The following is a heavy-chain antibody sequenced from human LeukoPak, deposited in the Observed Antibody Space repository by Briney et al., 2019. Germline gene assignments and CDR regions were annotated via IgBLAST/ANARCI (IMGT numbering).Heavy chain of an antibody. Sequence: ASVKVSCKASGYTFTSYDINWVRQATGQGLEWMGWMNPNSGNTGYAQKFQGRVTMTRNTSISTAYMELSSLRSEDTAVYYCARASPSLNYDSSGYYSSYYYYYYGMDVWGQGTTVTVSS. J-gene: IGHJ6*02. CDR3: ARASPSLNYDSSGYYSSYYYYYYGMDV. CDR1: GYTFTSYD. CDR2: MNPNSGNT. D-gene: IGHD3-22*01. V-gene: IGHV1-8*01.